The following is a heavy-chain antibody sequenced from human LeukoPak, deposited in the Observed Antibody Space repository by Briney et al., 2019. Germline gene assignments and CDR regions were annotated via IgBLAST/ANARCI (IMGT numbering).Heavy chain of an antibody. CDR3: TYLAYYYDSSGELNWFDP. D-gene: IGHD3-22*01. V-gene: IGHV3-74*01. Sequence: GGSLRLSCAASGFTFSSYAMSWVRQAPGKGLVWVSRINSDGSSTSYADSVKGRFTISRDNAKNTLYLQMNSLRAEDTAVYYCTYLAYYYDSSGELNWFDPWGQGTLVTVSS. CDR2: INSDGSST. CDR1: GFTFSSYA. J-gene: IGHJ5*02.